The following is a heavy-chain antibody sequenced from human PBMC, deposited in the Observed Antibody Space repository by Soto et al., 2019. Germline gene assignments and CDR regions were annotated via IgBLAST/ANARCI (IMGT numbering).Heavy chain of an antibody. CDR3: ARDREAARPGWFDP. D-gene: IGHD6-6*01. J-gene: IGHJ5*02. CDR2: ISAYNGNT. CDR1: GYTCSTYG. V-gene: IGHV1-18*04. Sequence: ASVKVSCKASGYTCSTYGINWVLQAPGQGPEWMGWISAYNGNTNYAQKFQGRVTMTTDTPTSTAYMELRSLRSDDTAVYYCARDREAARPGWFDPWGQGTLVTVSS.